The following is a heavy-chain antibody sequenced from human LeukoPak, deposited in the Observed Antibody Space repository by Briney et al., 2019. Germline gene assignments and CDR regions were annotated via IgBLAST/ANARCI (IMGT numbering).Heavy chain of an antibody. J-gene: IGHJ6*02. D-gene: IGHD2-15*01. CDR1: GFTVSSNY. CDR3: ARDLRDCSGGSCYDYYYGMDV. V-gene: IGHV3-66*01. CDR2: IYSGGST. Sequence: PGGSLRLSCAASGFTVSSNYMSWVRQAPGKGLEWVSVIYSGGSTYYADSVKGRFTISRDNSKNTLYLQMNSLRAEDTAVYYCARDLRDCSGGSCYDYYYGMDVWGQGTTVTVSS.